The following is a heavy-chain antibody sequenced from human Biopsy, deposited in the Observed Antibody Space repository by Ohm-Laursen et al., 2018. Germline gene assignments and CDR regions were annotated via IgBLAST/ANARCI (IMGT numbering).Heavy chain of an antibody. J-gene: IGHJ6*02. V-gene: IGHV3-74*01. Sequence: SLRLSCAASGFTFSRYWIHWVRQAPGKGLLTWVSHTNEDGSHTDYADSVKGRFTISRDNAKNSLYLQMNSLRADDTAVYYCARDTRWSPYHMDVWGQGTTVTVSS. CDR2: TNEDGSHT. CDR1: GFTFSRYW. CDR3: ARDTRWSPYHMDV. D-gene: IGHD4-23*01.